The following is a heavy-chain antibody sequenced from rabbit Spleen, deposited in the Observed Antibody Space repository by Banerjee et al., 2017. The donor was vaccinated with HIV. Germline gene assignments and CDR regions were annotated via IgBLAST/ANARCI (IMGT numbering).Heavy chain of an antibody. V-gene: IGHV1S40*01. CDR1: GFSFSSTYW. D-gene: IGHD1-1*01. J-gene: IGHJ4*01. CDR2: GYPDAIGST. CDR3: ARDLVAVIGWNFSL. Sequence: QSLEESGGDLVKPGASLILTCKPSGFSFSSTYWICWVRQAPGKGLEWIGCGYPDAIGSTAYASWTKGRFIMSRTSSTKVTLQMTSLTAADTATYFCARDLVAVIGWNFSLWGPGTLVTVS.